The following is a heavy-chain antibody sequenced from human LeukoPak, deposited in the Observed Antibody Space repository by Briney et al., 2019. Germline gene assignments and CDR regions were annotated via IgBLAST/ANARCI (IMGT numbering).Heavy chain of an antibody. J-gene: IGHJ4*02. D-gene: IGHD6-6*01. CDR1: VHTFTSYG. CDR3: AGGYSSSPRSPPFDY. Sequence: GASVKVSRKASVHTFTSYGISWVRQAPGQGLEWMGWISAYNGNTNYAQKRQGRVTMTTDTSTSTAYMALRSLRSDDTAVYYCAGGYSSSPRSPPFDYWGQGTLVTVSS. CDR2: ISAYNGNT. V-gene: IGHV1-18*01.